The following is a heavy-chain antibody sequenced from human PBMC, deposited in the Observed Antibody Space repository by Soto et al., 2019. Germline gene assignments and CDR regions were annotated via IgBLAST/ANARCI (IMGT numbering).Heavy chain of an antibody. V-gene: IGHV1-69*13. CDR2: IIPIFGTA. CDR1: GGTFSSYA. D-gene: IGHD6-19*01. Sequence: SVKVSCKASGGTFSSYAISWVRQAPGQGLEWMGGIIPIFGTANYAQKFQGRVTITADESTSTAYMELSSLRSEDTAVYYCARTYPGIAVADNNWFDPWGQGTLVTVS. J-gene: IGHJ5*02. CDR3: ARTYPGIAVADNNWFDP.